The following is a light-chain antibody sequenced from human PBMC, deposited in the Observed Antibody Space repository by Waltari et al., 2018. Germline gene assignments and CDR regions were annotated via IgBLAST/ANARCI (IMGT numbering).Light chain of an antibody. V-gene: IGKV3-15*01. CDR2: DAS. J-gene: IGKJ5*01. CDR3: QQYDNWRSIT. Sequence: EILMTQSPATLSLSPGERATLSCRASQTVSRNLAGYQQKPGQAPRLLIYDASTRATGIPARFSGSGSGTEFTLTISSLQSEDFALYYCQQYDNWRSITFGQGTRLEIK. CDR1: QTVSRN.